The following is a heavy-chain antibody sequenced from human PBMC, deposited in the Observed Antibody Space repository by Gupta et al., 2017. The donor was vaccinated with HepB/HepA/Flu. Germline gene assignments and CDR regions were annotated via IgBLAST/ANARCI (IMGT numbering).Heavy chain of an antibody. Sequence: EMQLVESGGGLVQPAGSLRLSCAASGFTFSRFSMYWVRQTPGKGLEWISYISDTGNIKSYADSVKGRFTISRDNAKNSLYLQMNSLTDDETAVYYCAREAPFSTGNSYTVRSFDVWGQGTVVTVSS. V-gene: IGHV3-48*02. CDR3: AREAPFSTGNSYTVRSFDV. CDR2: ISDTGNIK. D-gene: IGHD1-26*01. CDR1: GFTFSRFS. J-gene: IGHJ3*01.